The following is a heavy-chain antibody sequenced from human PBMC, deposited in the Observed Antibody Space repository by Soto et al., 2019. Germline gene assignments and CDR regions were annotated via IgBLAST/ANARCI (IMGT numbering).Heavy chain of an antibody. V-gene: IGHV1-24*01. Sequence: ASVKVSCKVSGYTLTELFMHWLRQAPGKGLEWLGGFDPEDGETIYAQKFQGRVTMTEDTSTDTAYMELSSLRSEDTAVYYCATGGSITMVLGVIIMPFDYWGQGTLVTVSS. CDR1: GYTLTELF. D-gene: IGHD3-10*01. J-gene: IGHJ4*02. CDR2: FDPEDGET. CDR3: ATGGSITMVLGVIIMPFDY.